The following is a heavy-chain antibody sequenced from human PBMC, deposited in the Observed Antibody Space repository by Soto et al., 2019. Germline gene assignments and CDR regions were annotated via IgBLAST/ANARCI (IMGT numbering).Heavy chain of an antibody. CDR1: GFTFSTFS. CDR3: ARDLGWAFDS. Sequence: EVQLEESGGDLVQPGGSLRLSCAASGFTFSTFSMNWVRQAPGRGLEWISYISGGGRPISYADSVKGRFTISRDNAKNSLYLQMDNLTDEDTAVYYCARDLGWAFDSWGQGTLVTVSS. CDR2: ISGGGRPI. J-gene: IGHJ4*02. D-gene: IGHD6-19*01. V-gene: IGHV3-48*02.